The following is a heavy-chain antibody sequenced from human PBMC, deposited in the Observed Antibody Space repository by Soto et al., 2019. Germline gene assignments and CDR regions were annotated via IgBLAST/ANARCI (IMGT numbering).Heavy chain of an antibody. CDR1: GGSISSGGYS. CDR3: AVGTQLRYNWFDP. D-gene: IGHD2-2*01. Sequence: QVQLQESGPGLVKPSQTLSLTCTVSGGSISSGGYSWTWIRQHPGKGLEWIGYIYYSGSTNYNPSLKSRVTISVDTSKNQFSLKLSSVTAADTAVYYCAVGTQLRYNWFDPWGQGTLVTVSS. V-gene: IGHV4-30-4*08. CDR2: IYYSGST. J-gene: IGHJ5*02.